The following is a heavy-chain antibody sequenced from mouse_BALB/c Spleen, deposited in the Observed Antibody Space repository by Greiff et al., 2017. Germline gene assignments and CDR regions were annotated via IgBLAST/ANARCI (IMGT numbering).Heavy chain of an antibody. V-gene: IGHV1-4*02. CDR3: ARSRDWFAY. CDR2: INPSSGYT. J-gene: IGHJ3*01. Sequence: QVQLKQSAAELARPGASVKMSCKASGYTFTSYTMHWVKQRPGQGLEWIGYINPSSGYTEYNQKFKDKTTLTADKSSSTAYMQLSSLTSEDSAVYYCARSRDWFAYWGQGTLVTVSA. CDR1: GYTFTSYT.